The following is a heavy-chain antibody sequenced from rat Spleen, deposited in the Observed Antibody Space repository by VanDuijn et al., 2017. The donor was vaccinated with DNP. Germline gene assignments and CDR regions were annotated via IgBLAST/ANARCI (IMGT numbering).Heavy chain of an antibody. V-gene: IGHV5-7*01. CDR3: ARQSYGGPDY. D-gene: IGHD1-11*01. CDR2: ISYDGGTT. CDR1: GFTFSDYY. J-gene: IGHJ2*01. Sequence: EVQLVESGGGLVQPGRSLKLSCAASGFTFSDYYMAWVRRAPTKGLEWVAYISYDGGTTYYGDSVKGRFTISRDNAKSTLYLQMDSLRSEDTATYYCARQSYGGPDYWGQGVMVTVSS.